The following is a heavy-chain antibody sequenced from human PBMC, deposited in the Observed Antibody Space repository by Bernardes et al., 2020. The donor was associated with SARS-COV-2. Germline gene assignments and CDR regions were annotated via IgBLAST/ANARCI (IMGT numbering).Heavy chain of an antibody. D-gene: IGHD3-16*01. CDR2: ISAVRNT. V-gene: IGHV3-53*01. CDR1: GLVFSNTD. Sequence: GSLRHSFRTSGLVFSNTDMAWVRQAPGKGLEWVATISAVRNTHYADSTLGRFTISRDDANNVVYLQMNSLRAEDTATYFCATELQYDDLYWGQGTRVTVSS. CDR3: ATELQYDDLY. J-gene: IGHJ4*02.